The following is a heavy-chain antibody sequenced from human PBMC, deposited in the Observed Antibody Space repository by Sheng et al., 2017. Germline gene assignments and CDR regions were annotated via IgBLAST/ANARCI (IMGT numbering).Heavy chain of an antibody. CDR3: ARDHPAPGIIFDY. CDR1: GFTFSSHW. J-gene: IGHJ4*02. V-gene: IGHV3-7*01. D-gene: IGHD6-13*01. Sequence: EVQLLESGGGLVQPGGSLRLSCAASGFTFSSHWMSWVRQAPGKGLEWVANINQDGNEKYYVDSVKGRFTISRDNAENSVYLQVKSLRGEDAAVYYCARDHPAPGIIFDYWGQGALVTVSS. CDR2: INQDGNEK.